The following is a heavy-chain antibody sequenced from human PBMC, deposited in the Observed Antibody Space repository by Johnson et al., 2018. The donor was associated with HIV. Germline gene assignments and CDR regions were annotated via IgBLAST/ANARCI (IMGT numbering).Heavy chain of an antibody. J-gene: IGHJ3*02. Sequence: VQLVESGGGVVQPGGSLRLSCAASGFRFDDYGMSRVRQAPGRGLERVSSPNRHGGGSAYVASVKGRFTISRDNAKNSLYLQMNSLRAEDTAVYYCARSWGIADIWGQGTMVTVSS. CDR1: GFRFDDYG. V-gene: IGHV3-20*04. D-gene: IGHD6-13*01. CDR2: PNRHGGGS. CDR3: ARSWGIADI.